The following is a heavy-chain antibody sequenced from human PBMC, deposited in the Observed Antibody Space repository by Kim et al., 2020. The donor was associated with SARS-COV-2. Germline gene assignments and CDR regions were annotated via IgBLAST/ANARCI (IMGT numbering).Heavy chain of an antibody. CDR2: VFYSGST. J-gene: IGHJ4*02. CDR3: ARAGYYDLSGYFFEY. V-gene: IGHV4-59*13. CDR1: GGSIDRYY. Sequence: SETLSLTCSLSGGSIDRYYCSWIRQPPGRGLEWIGNVFYSGSTNYNPSLKSRLTISGDTSKNQFSLRLSSVTAADTAVYYCARAGYYDLSGYFFEYWGQG. D-gene: IGHD3-22*01.